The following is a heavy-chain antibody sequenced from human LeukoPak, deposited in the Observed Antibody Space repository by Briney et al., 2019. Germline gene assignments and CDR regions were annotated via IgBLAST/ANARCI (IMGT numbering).Heavy chain of an antibody. Sequence: ESGPTLVNPTQTLTLTCTFSAFSLSTSGVGVGWIRQPPVKALEWLALIYWNDDKRYSPSLKSRLTITKDTSKNQVVLTMTNMDPVDTATYYCAHVPMGRAIDYWGQGTLVTVSS. CDR1: AFSLSTSGVG. CDR2: IYWNDDK. D-gene: IGHD3-10*01. J-gene: IGHJ4*02. V-gene: IGHV2-5*01. CDR3: AHVPMGRAIDY.